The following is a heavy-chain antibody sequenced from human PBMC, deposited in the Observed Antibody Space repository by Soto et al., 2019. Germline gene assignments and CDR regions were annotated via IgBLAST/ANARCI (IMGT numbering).Heavy chain of an antibody. V-gene: IGHV1-8*01. D-gene: IGHD6-19*01. CDR1: GYTFSSYD. J-gene: IGHJ4*02. CDR3: ATSGGGWYLY. Sequence: QVQLVQSGAEVKKPGASVKVSCKASGYTFSSYDINWVGQATGQGLEWMGWLNPNSGDTGYAQKFQGRVTLTRNTSLNTAYIELSSLTSDDTAVYYCATSGGGWYLYWGQGTLVTVSS. CDR2: LNPNSGDT.